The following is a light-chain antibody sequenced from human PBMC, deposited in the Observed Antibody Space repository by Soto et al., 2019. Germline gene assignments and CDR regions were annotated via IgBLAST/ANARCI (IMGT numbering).Light chain of an antibody. CDR3: QQRSNWPPGYT. J-gene: IGKJ2*01. Sequence: EIVLTQSPATLSLSPGEGATLSCRASQSVNGYLAWYQQKPGQAPRLLIYDASSRAIGTPARFIGSGSGTDFSLTISSREPEDSAVYYCQQRSNWPPGYTFGQGTKLEIK. V-gene: IGKV3-11*01. CDR1: QSVNGY. CDR2: DAS.